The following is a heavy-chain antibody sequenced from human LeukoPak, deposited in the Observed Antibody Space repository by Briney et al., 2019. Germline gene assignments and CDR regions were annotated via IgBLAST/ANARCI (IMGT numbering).Heavy chain of an antibody. V-gene: IGHV3-9*01. Sequence: GRSLRLSCAASGFTFDDYAMHWVRQAPGKGLEWVSGISWNSGSIGYADSVKGRFTISRDNAKNSLYLQMNSLRAEDTAVYYCARGDYYDSSGYRFDYWGQGTLVTVSS. D-gene: IGHD3-22*01. CDR3: ARGDYYDSSGYRFDY. J-gene: IGHJ4*02. CDR1: GFTFDDYA. CDR2: ISWNSGSI.